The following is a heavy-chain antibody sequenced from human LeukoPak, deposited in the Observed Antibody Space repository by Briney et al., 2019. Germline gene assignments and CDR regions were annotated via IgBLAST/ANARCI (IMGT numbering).Heavy chain of an antibody. Sequence: PGGSLRLSCAASGFTFSSYGMNWVRQAPGKGLEWVSAISGSGGSTYYADSVKGRFTISRDNSKNTLYLQMNSLRAEDTAVYYCAKAGWDYYDSSGYYYQYYYYYYYMDVWGKGTTVTISS. CDR3: AKAGWDYYDSSGYYYQYYYYYYYMDV. D-gene: IGHD3-22*01. J-gene: IGHJ6*03. CDR2: ISGSGGST. V-gene: IGHV3-23*01. CDR1: GFTFSSYG.